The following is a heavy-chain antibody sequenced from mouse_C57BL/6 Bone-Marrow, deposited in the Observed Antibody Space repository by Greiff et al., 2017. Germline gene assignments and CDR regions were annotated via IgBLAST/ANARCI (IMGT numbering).Heavy chain of an antibody. V-gene: IGHV1-50*01. CDR1: GYTFTSYW. Sequence: QVQLQQPGAELVKPGASVKLSCKASGYTFTSYWMQWVKQRPGQGLEWIGEIDPSDSYTNYNQKFKGKATLTVDTSSSTAYMQLSSLTSEDSAVYYCARDYYGSSPYYVDYWGQGTTLTVSS. CDR2: IDPSDSYT. D-gene: IGHD1-1*01. CDR3: ARDYYGSSPYYVDY. J-gene: IGHJ2*01.